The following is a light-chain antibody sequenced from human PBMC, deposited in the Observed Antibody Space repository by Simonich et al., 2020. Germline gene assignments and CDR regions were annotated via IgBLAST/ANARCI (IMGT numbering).Light chain of an antibody. J-gene: IGKJ1*01. CDR2: LGS. CDR3: MQALQTPWT. Sequence: DIVMTQSPLSLPVTPGEPASISCRSSQSLLHSNVYNYLDWYLQKPGQSPQLLISLGSNRASGVPDRFIGSGSGTDFTLKISRVEAEDVGVYYCMQALQTPWTFGQGTKVEIK. CDR1: QSLLHSNVYNY. V-gene: IGKV2-28*01.